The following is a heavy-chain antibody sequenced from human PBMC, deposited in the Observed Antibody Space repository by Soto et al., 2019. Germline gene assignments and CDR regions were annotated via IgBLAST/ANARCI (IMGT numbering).Heavy chain of an antibody. V-gene: IGHV4-39*01. D-gene: IGHD4-17*01. J-gene: IGHJ4*02. CDR1: GASISSSSFY. CDR3: ARGFGVTTNPPGH. Sequence: TLSLTCTVSGASISSSSFYWGWIRQPPGKGLESIANIYYDGSTYYNPSLKSRVTISVDTSKNQFSLKLSSVTAADTAVYYCARGFGVTTNPPGHWVQATLATV. CDR2: IYYDGST.